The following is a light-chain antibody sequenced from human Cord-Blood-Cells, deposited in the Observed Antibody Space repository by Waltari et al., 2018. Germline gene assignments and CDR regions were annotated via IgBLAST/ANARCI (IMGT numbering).Light chain of an antibody. CDR2: DVS. CDR3: SSYTSSSTLV. V-gene: IGLV2-14*01. J-gene: IGLJ3*02. CDR1: SSDVGGYNY. Sequence: QSALTQPASVSGSPGQSITLPCPGTSSDVGGYNYVSWYQQHPGKAPNLMIYDVSNRPSGVSNRFSGSKSGNTASLTISGLQAEDEADYYCSSYTSSSTLVFGGGTKLTVL.